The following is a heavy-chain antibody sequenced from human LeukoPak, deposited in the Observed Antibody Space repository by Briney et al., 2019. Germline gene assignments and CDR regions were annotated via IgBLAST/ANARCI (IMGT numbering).Heavy chain of an antibody. CDR2: INSDGSST. J-gene: IGHJ5*02. V-gene: IGHV3-74*01. CDR3: ARESGYHGSGFDP. Sequence: GGSLRLSCAASGFIFSSYWMHWVRQAPGKGLVWVSRINSDGSSTSYADSVKGRFTISRDNAKNTLYLQMNSLRAEDTAVYYCARESGYHGSGFDPWGQGTLVTVSS. CDR1: GFIFSSYW. D-gene: IGHD3-10*01.